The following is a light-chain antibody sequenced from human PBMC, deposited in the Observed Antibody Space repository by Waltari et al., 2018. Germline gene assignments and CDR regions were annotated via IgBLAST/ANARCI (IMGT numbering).Light chain of an antibody. CDR2: AAS. V-gene: IGKV1-12*01. Sequence: DIQLTQSPSSVSASVGDRLTITCRAGQVISKWLAWYQLKPGKAPRLLIYAASTLQTGVPSRFSGGGSETDFTLTINNQQPEDVAIYFCQQGDSFPPTFGQGTKVEV. CDR1: QVISKW. CDR3: QQGDSFPPT. J-gene: IGKJ1*01.